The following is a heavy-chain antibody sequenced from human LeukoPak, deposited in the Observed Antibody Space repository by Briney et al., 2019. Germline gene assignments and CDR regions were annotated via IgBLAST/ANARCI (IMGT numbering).Heavy chain of an antibody. CDR1: GFTFTSYW. D-gene: IGHD5-12*01. CDR3: ARGLRDRYGMDV. V-gene: IGHV3-74*01. CDR2: IKSDESTR. J-gene: IGHJ6*02. Sequence: GGSLRLSCAASGFTFTSYWMHWVRQAPGKGLVWVSRIKSDESTRDYADFVKGRFTISRDNARNTVYLQMNSLIAEDTAVYYCARGLRDRYGMDVWGQGTTVTVSS.